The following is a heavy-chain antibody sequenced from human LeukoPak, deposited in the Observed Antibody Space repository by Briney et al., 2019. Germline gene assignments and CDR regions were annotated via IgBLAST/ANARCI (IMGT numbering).Heavy chain of an antibody. Sequence: SETLSVTCTVSGYSISSGYYWGWIRQPPGKGLEWIGSIYHSGSTYYNPSLKSRFTISVDTSKNQFSLKLNSVTAADTAVYYCARVATTPYYYMDVWGKGTTVTVSS. D-gene: IGHD5-12*01. CDR3: ARVATTPYYYMDV. V-gene: IGHV4-38-2*02. J-gene: IGHJ6*03. CDR2: IYHSGST. CDR1: GYSISSGYY.